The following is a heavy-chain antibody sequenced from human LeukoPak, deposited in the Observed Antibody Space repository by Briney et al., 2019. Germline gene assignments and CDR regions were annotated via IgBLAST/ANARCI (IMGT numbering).Heavy chain of an antibody. Sequence: GGSLRLSCAASGFTFSSYAMHWVRQAAGKGREWVGVISYDGSNKYCAGSVKGRFTISRDNSKNTLYLQMSSLRAEDAPAYYCAREYYTVRGVFDYWGQGTLVTVSS. D-gene: IGHD3-10*01. CDR1: GFTFSSYA. J-gene: IGHJ4*02. CDR3: AREYYTVRGVFDY. V-gene: IGHV3-30*04. CDR2: ISYDGSNK.